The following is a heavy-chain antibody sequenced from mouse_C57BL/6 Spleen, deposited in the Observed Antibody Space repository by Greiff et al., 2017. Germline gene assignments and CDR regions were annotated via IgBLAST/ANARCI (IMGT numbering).Heavy chain of an antibody. CDR2: IYPGDGDT. J-gene: IGHJ4*01. CDR1: GYAFSSSW. V-gene: IGHV1-82*01. CDR3: ARWGYYGNYVNAMDY. D-gene: IGHD2-1*01. Sequence: QVQLQQSGPELVKPGASVKISCKASGYAFSSSWMNWVKQRPGKGLEWIGRIYPGDGDTNYNGKFKGKATLTADKSSSTAYMQLSSLTSEDSAVYFCARWGYYGNYVNAMDYWGQGTSVTVSS.